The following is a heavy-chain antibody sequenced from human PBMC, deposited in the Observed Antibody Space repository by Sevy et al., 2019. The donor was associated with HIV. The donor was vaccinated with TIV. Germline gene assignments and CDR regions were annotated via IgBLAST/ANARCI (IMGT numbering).Heavy chain of an antibody. V-gene: IGHV3-21*01. CDR2: ISSRSSYI. CDR3: ARDGITMVRGGAFDI. D-gene: IGHD3-10*01. J-gene: IGHJ3*02. CDR1: RFTFSSYS. Sequence: GGSLRLSCAASRFTFSSYSMNWVRQAPGKGLEWVSSISSRSSYIYYADSVKGRFTISRDNAKNSLYLQMNSLRAEDTAVYYCARDGITMVRGGAFDIWGQGTMVTVSS.